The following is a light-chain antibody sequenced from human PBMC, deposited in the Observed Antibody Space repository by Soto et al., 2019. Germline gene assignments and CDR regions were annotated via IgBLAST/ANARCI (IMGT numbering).Light chain of an antibody. CDR1: QSISTW. CDR3: QQYNSYSPT. CDR2: KAS. V-gene: IGKV1-5*03. J-gene: IGKJ1*01. Sequence: DIQMTQSPSTLSASVGDRVTITCRACQSISTWLAWYQQEPGKAPKLLIHKASSLQSGVPSRFSGSGSGTDFTLTISSLHPDDFATYYCQQYNSYSPTFGQGTKVDIK.